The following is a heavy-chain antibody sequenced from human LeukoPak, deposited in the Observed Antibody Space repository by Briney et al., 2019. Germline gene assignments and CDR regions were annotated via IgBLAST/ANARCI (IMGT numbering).Heavy chain of an antibody. CDR2: IYPGDSET. J-gene: IGHJ4*02. Sequence: GESLKISCKGSGYNFTNYWIAWVRQMPGKGLEWMGIIYPGDSETTYSPSFQGQVTISADKSISTAYLQWSSLKASDTAMYYCARHMGLRIAAHGVDYWGQGTLVTVSS. CDR1: GYNFTNYW. D-gene: IGHD6-6*01. V-gene: IGHV5-51*01. CDR3: ARHMGLRIAAHGVDY.